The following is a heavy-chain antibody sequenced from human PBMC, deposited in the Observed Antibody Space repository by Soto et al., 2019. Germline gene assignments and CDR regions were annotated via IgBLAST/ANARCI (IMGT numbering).Heavy chain of an antibody. D-gene: IGHD3-22*01. CDR3: ATEGASSVRLYYYYSYGMDV. V-gene: IGHV3-30*03. CDR1: GFTFSIYG. Sequence: QVQLVESGGGVVQPGRSLRLSCAAAGFTFSIYGMHWVRQAPGKGLEWVAVISYDGSNKYYADSVKGRFTISRDNSKNTLYLQMNSLRAEDTAVYYCATEGASSVRLYYYYSYGMDVWGQGTTVTVSS. CDR2: ISYDGSNK. J-gene: IGHJ6*02.